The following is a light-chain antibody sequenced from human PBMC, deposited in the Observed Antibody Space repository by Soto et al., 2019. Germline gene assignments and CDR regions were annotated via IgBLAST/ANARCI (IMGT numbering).Light chain of an antibody. Sequence: IVFAHSPPPPSSSPGSRTTLFCRASQGFSGYLAWYQQNPGQAPRLVIYDTSKRAIGTPARFSGGLSGTDFTLTIRSLETEDFAVYYCQQRTNWLWTFGQGTKVDIK. V-gene: IGKV3-11*01. CDR1: QGFSGY. CDR2: DTS. J-gene: IGKJ1*01. CDR3: QQRTNWLWT.